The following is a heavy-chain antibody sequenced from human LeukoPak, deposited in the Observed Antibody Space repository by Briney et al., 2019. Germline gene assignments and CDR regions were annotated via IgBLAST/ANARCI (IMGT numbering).Heavy chain of an antibody. CDR3: ANPHSGVGTRR. CDR1: GFTFSSYS. J-gene: IGHJ4*02. CDR2: ISSSSSTI. V-gene: IGHV3-48*01. Sequence: PGGSLRLSCAASGFTFSSYSMNWVRQAPGKGLEWVSYISSSSSTIYYADSVKGRFTISRDNSKNTLYLQMNSLRAEDTAVYYCANPHSGVGTRRWGQGTLVTVSS. D-gene: IGHD1-7*01.